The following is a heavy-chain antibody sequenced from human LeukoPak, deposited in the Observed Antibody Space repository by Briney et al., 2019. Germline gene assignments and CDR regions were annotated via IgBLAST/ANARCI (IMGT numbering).Heavy chain of an antibody. Sequence: GGSLRLSCEASGFSVSSNYMSWVRQAPGKGLEWVSVFYASGGTFYTDSVKGRFTISRDTSTNSLYLQMSSLRTEDTAVYFCAAKGNGYAGIYVFAHWGKGTLVTVSS. CDR3: AAKGNGYAGIYVFAH. D-gene: IGHD2-2*03. J-gene: IGHJ4*02. CDR2: FYASGGT. V-gene: IGHV3-66*01. CDR1: GFSVSSNY.